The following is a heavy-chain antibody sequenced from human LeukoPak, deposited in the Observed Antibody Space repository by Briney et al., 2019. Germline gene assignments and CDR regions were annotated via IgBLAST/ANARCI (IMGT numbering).Heavy chain of an antibody. Sequence: ASVKVSCKASGYTFTGYYMHWVRQAPGQGLEWMGWINPNSGGTNYAQKFQGRVTMTRDTSISTAYMELSSLRSEDTAVYYCARWGTDILIGYSDWGQGTLVTVSS. D-gene: IGHD3-9*01. CDR2: INPNSGGT. V-gene: IGHV1-2*02. J-gene: IGHJ4*02. CDR1: GYTFTGYY. CDR3: ARWGTDILIGYSD.